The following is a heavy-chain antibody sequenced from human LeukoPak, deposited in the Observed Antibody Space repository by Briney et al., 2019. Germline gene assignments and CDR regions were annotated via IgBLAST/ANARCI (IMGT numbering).Heavy chain of an antibody. V-gene: IGHV3-21*01. J-gene: IGHJ4*02. Sequence: SGGSLRLSCAASGFTFSSHSMNWVRQAPGKGLEWVSSISSSSSYIYYADSVKGRFTISRDNAKNSLYLQMNSLRAEDTAVYYCARGDGGWYYFDYWGQGTLVTVSS. CDR2: ISSSSSYI. CDR1: GFTFSSHS. D-gene: IGHD6-19*01. CDR3: ARGDGGWYYFDY.